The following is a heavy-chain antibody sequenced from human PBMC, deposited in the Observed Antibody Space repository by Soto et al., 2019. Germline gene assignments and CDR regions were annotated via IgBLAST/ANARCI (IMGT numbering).Heavy chain of an antibody. CDR3: ACIFSGGYGYGFYYYGMDV. Sequence: SETLSLTCTVSGGSISSSSYYWGWIRQPPGKGLEWIGSIYYSGSTYYNPSLKSRVTISVDTSKNQFPLKLSSVTAADTAVYYCACIFSGGYGYGFYYYGMDVWGQGTTVT. D-gene: IGHD5-18*01. V-gene: IGHV4-39*01. CDR1: GGSISSSSYY. J-gene: IGHJ6*02. CDR2: IYYSGST.